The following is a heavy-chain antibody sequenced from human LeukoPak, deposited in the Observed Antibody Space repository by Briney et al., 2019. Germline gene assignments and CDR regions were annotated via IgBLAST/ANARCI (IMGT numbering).Heavy chain of an antibody. V-gene: IGHV3-7*01. CDR2: IKKDGSEK. CDR1: GFTFNSYW. J-gene: IGHJ5*02. D-gene: IGHD3-16*01. CDR3: ARFISLGA. Sequence: HPGGSLRLSCAASGFTFNSYWMSWVRQAPGKGLEWVANIKKDGSEKNYVDSVKGRFTISRDKAKNSLYLQMDSLRAEDTAVYYCARFISLGAWGQGTLVTVSS.